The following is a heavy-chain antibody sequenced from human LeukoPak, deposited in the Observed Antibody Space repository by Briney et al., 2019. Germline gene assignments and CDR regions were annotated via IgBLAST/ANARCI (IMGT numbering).Heavy chain of an antibody. V-gene: IGHV4-31*03. Sequence: SETLSLTCTVSGGSISSGGYYWSWIRQHPGKGLEWIGYIYYSGSTYYNPSLKSRVTISVDTSKNQFSLKLSSVTAADTAVYYCSRAGGGGQLWPLFDYWGQGTLVTVSS. D-gene: IGHD5-18*01. CDR2: IYYSGST. CDR3: SRAGGGGQLWPLFDY. CDR1: GGSISSGGYY. J-gene: IGHJ4*02.